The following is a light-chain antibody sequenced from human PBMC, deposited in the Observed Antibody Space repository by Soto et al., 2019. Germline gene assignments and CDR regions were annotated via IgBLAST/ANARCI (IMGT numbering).Light chain of an antibody. CDR1: QSVSSSY. V-gene: IGKV3-15*01. J-gene: IGKJ1*01. CDR2: SAS. Sequence: EIVLTQSRATLSLSPRERATLSCSPSQSVSSSYLAWYQQKPGQAPRLLIYSASRRATGFPGRFSGSGSGTDFTLTISSLQSEDLAVYYCQQYNNWPWTFGQGTKVDIK. CDR3: QQYNNWPWT.